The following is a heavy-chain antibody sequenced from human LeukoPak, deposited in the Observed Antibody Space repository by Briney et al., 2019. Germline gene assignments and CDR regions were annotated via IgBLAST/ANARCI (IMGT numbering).Heavy chain of an antibody. Sequence: GASVKVSCKASGYTFTGYSMHWVRQAPGQGLEWMGRINPNSGGTDCAQKFQGRVTMIRDTSISTVYMELNRLRSDDTAVYYCARDLPRFGGWLSAWGQGTLVTVSS. D-gene: IGHD3-16*01. CDR3: ARDLPRFGGWLSA. V-gene: IGHV1-2*06. CDR2: INPNSGGT. J-gene: IGHJ5*02. CDR1: GYTFTGYS.